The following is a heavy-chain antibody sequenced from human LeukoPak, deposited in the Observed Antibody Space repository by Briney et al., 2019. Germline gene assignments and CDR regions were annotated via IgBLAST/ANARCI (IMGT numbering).Heavy chain of an antibody. D-gene: IGHD1-26*01. CDR3: ARALGMD. Sequence: GGSLRLSCGASGITFSSYGMHWVRQAPGKGLEWVASISSDGSNKYYADSVKGRITISRDNSKNTLYLQMNSLRAEDTAVYYCARALGMDWGQGTLVTVSS. CDR2: ISSDGSNK. J-gene: IGHJ4*02. V-gene: IGHV3-30*03. CDR1: GITFSSYG.